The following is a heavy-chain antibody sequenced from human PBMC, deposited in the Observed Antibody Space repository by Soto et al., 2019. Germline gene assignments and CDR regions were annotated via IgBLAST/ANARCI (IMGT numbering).Heavy chain of an antibody. Sequence: EVQLVESGGGLVQPGGSLRLSCEASGFTFSTFWMHWVRQAPGKGLVSVSRISSDGSSTNYADSKKGQVTISRDNTKNTLDLQLNSLRPEDTAMYYCARDFEYWGQGTLVTVSS. CDR3: ARDFEY. V-gene: IGHV3-74*01. CDR1: GFTFSTFW. CDR2: ISSDGSST. J-gene: IGHJ4*01.